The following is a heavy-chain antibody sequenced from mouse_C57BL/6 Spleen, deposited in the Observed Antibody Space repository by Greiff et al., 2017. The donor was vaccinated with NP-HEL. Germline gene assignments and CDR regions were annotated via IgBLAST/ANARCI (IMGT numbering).Heavy chain of an antibody. J-gene: IGHJ3*01. V-gene: IGHV1-26*01. D-gene: IGHD1-1*01. CDR3: AKDYGSSYPFAY. CDR1: GYTFTDYY. CDR2: INPNNGGT. Sequence: EVQLQQSGPELVKPGASVKLSCKASGYTFTDYYMNWVKQSPGKSLEWIGDINPNNGGTSYKQKFKGKATLTVDKSSSTAYMERRSLTSEDSAVYYCAKDYGSSYPFAYWGQGTLVTVSA.